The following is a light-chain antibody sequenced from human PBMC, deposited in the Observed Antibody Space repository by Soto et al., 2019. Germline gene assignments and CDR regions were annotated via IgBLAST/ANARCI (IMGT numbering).Light chain of an antibody. J-gene: IGKJ1*01. CDR3: QKYKGT. CDR2: DTS. V-gene: IGKV3D-15*01. CDR1: GAIRGL. Sequence: TQSRTTLSSYPSERASVSCKASGAIRGLLAWYPQRPRQPPRLLIYDTSNRTTGMPARFTGSGSGTEFIIRLRSLQSEDFAVYYCQKYKGTFGQGTKVDI.